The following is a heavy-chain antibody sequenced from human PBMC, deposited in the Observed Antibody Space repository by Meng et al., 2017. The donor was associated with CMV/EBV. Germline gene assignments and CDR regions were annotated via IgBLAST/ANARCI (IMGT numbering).Heavy chain of an antibody. CDR2: IRYDGSNK. CDR3: AKVRPPYYYYGMDV. J-gene: IGHJ6*02. Sequence: GGSLRLSCAASGFTFSNAWMSWVRQAPGKGLEWVAFIRYDGSNKYYADSVKGRFTISRDNSKNTLYLQMNSLRAEDTAVYYCAKVRPPYYYYGMDVWGQGTTVTVSS. CDR1: GFTFSNAW. V-gene: IGHV3-30*02.